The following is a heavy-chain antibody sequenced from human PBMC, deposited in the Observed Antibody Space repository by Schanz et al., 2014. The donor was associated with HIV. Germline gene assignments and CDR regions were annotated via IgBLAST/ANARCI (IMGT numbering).Heavy chain of an antibody. J-gene: IGHJ4*02. V-gene: IGHV3-48*01. CDR1: GFSFSMYS. CDR3: ARDCLSACPADF. Sequence: EVQLVESGGGLVQPGGSLRLSCAASGFSFSMYSMNWVRQAPGKGLEWVSYISASSGTKNYADSVRGRFTVSRDNDKRSLYLQMNGLRVDDTAVYYCARDCLSACPADFWGQGTLVTVSS. D-gene: IGHD6-19*01. CDR2: ISASSGTK.